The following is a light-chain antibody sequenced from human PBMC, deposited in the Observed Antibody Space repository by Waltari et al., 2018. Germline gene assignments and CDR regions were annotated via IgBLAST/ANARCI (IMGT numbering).Light chain of an antibody. Sequence: DIQMTQSPSSLSASVGDKVTITCQASQSISSWLAWYQQKPGKGPKPLIYKTSNLESGVPSRFSGSGSGTDFTLTISSLQPEDFASYYCQQYNSVPFTFGPGTTLDIK. V-gene: IGKV1-5*01. CDR1: QSISSW. CDR3: QQYNSVPFT. CDR2: KTS. J-gene: IGKJ3*01.